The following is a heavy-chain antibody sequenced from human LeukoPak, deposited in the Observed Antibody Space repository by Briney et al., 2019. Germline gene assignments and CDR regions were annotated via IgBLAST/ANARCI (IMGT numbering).Heavy chain of an antibody. CDR2: IYSGGST. CDR3: AREPHYDILTGRYDAFDI. J-gene: IGHJ3*02. D-gene: IGHD3-9*01. V-gene: IGHV3-53*01. CDR1: GFTVSSNY. Sequence: PGGSLGLSCAASGFTVSSNYMSWVRQAPGKGLEWVSVIYSGGSTYYADSVKGRFTISRDNSKNTLYLQMNSLRAEDTAVYYCAREPHYDILTGRYDAFDIWGQGTMVTVSS.